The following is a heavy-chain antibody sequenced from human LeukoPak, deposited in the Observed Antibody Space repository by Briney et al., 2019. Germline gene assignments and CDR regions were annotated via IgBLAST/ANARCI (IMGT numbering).Heavy chain of an antibody. CDR1: GGTFSSYA. J-gene: IGHJ4*02. CDR3: ASHIYCGGDCYPLFDY. CDR2: IIPIFGTA. Sequence: GASVKVFCKASGGTFSSYAISWVRQAPGQGLEWMGGIIPIFGTANYAQKFQGRVTITTDESTSTAYMELSSLRFEDTAVYYCASHIYCGGDCYPLFDYWGQGTLVTVSS. V-gene: IGHV1-69*05. D-gene: IGHD2-21*02.